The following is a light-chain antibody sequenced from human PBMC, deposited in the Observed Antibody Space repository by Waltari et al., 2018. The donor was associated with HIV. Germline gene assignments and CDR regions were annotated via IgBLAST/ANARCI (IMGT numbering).Light chain of an antibody. CDR1: SRDVGSYNY. V-gene: IGLV2-23*01. CDR2: DTS. J-gene: IGLJ1*01. Sequence: QSALTQPASVSGFPGQSITISCTGSSRDVGSYNYVSWYQQHPGKAPKLLIYDTSKRPSWVSHCFSGSKSGNTASLTISGLQAEDEADYYCCSYAGSNTYLFGTGTEVTVL. CDR3: CSYAGSNTYL.